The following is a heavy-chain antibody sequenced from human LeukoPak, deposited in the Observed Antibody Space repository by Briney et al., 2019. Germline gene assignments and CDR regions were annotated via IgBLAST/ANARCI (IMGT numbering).Heavy chain of an antibody. D-gene: IGHD2-2*02. V-gene: IGHV1-69*05. Sequence: SVKVSCKASGGTFSSYAISWVRQAPGQGLEWMGGIIPIFGTANYAQKFQGRVTITTDESTSTAYTELSSLRSEDTAVYYCASLGYCSSTSCYKVWAFDIWGQGIMVTVSS. CDR2: IIPIFGTA. CDR1: GGTFSSYA. J-gene: IGHJ3*02. CDR3: ASLGYCSSTSCYKVWAFDI.